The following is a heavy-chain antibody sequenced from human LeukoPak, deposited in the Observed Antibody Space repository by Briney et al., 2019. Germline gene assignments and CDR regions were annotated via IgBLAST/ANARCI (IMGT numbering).Heavy chain of an antibody. CDR1: GFTFSGSA. D-gene: IGHD1-26*01. J-gene: IGHJ4*02. V-gene: IGHV3-73*01. Sequence: PEGSLRLSCAASGFTFSGSAMHWVRQASGKGLEWVGRIRSKANSYATAYAASVKGRFTISRYDSKNTAYLQMNSLKTEDTAVYYCTSPDTVAAIDYWGQGTLVTVSS. CDR3: TSPDTVAAIDY. CDR2: IRSKANSYAT.